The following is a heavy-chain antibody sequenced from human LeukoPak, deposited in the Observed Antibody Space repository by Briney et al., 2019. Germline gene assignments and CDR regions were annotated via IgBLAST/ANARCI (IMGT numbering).Heavy chain of an antibody. CDR3: ARDFNHDGRGYYSPHFEH. D-gene: IGHD3-22*01. Sequence: ASVKVSCKASGYSFTGYYMHWVRQAPGQGLEWMGWINPHSGDTKYAQKFQGRVSMSRDTSITTAYLDLSRLTSDDTALYYCARDFNHDGRGYYSPHFEHWGRGTLVTVSS. V-gene: IGHV1-2*02. J-gene: IGHJ4*02. CDR1: GYSFTGYY. CDR2: INPHSGDT.